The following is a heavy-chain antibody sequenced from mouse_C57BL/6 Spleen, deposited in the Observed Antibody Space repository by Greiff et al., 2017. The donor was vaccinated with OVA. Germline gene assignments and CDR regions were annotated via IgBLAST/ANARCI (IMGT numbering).Heavy chain of an antibody. J-gene: IGHJ4*01. CDR1: GYTFTSYW. V-gene: IGHV1-5*01. CDR3: TRAYYSNHYAMDY. CDR2: IYPGNSDT. D-gene: IGHD2-5*01. Sequence: EVHLVESGTVLARPGASVKMSCKTSGYTFTSYWMHWVKQRPGQGLEWIGAIYPGNSDTSYNQKFKGKAKLTAVTSASTAYMELSSLTNEDSAVYYCTRAYYSNHYAMDYWGQGTSVTVSS.